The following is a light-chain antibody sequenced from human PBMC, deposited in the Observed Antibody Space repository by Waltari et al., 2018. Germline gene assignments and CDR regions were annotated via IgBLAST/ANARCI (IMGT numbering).Light chain of an antibody. V-gene: IGKV1-12*01. CDR3: QEGYNTPYS. CDR2: KAS. Sequence: DIQMTQSPSSLSASVGDKVTITCRASQGISSWLAWYQQKPGKAPKLLIYKASSLASGVPSRFSGSGSGTDYTLTISSLQPEDFATYFCQEGYNTPYSFGQGTKVESK. CDR1: QGISSW. J-gene: IGKJ2*03.